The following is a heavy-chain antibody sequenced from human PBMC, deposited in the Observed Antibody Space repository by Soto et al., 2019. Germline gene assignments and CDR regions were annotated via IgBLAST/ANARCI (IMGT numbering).Heavy chain of an antibody. CDR3: AKDRGSGWSYYFDY. V-gene: IGHV3-23*01. J-gene: IGHJ4*02. Sequence: PGGSLRLSCAASGVPFGSYAMSWVRPAPGKGLEWVSAISGSGGSTYYADSVKGRFTISRDNSKNTLYLQMNSLRAEDTAVYYCAKDRGSGWSYYFDYWGQGTLVTVSS. CDR1: GVPFGSYA. D-gene: IGHD6-19*01. CDR2: ISGSGGST.